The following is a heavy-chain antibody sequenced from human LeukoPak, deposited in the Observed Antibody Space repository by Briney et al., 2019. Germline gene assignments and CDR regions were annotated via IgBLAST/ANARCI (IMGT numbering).Heavy chain of an antibody. V-gene: IGHV3-23*01. CDR2: ISGSGGST. J-gene: IGHJ4*02. CDR3: AAGDSFDY. CDR1: GFTFSSYA. Sequence: GGSLRLSCAASGFTFSSYAMSWVRQAPGKGLEWVSAISGSGGSTYYADSVKGRYTISRDNAKNSLYLQVNSLRAEDTAVYYCAAGDSFDYWGQGALVTVSS.